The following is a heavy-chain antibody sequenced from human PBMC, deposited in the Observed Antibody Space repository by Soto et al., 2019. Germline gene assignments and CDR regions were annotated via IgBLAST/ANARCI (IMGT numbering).Heavy chain of an antibody. Sequence: SETLSLTCAVYGGSFSGYYWTWIRQSPEKGLEWIGEVNHSGTTYYNPSLKTRVTISVHTPKNQFSLKMSSVTAADTAVYYCARGIGYCSSINCYSSRRLRFDSWGQGTLVTVSS. CDR2: VNHSGTT. CDR1: GGSFSGYY. J-gene: IGHJ4*02. V-gene: IGHV4-34*01. D-gene: IGHD2-2*01. CDR3: ARGIGYCSSINCYSSRRLRFDS.